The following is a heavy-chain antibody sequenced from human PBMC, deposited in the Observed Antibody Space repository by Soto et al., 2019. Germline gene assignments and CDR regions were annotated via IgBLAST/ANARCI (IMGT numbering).Heavy chain of an antibody. CDR1: GGSISDNC. Sequence: QVQLQESGPGLVKPSGTLSLTCAVSGGSISDNCWSWFRKPPGTGLEWIGEIYHTGTTHYNPSLWCRGTISIDKSRHHFSLKLSSVTDADTAFYYCARHIALRSTRGFDFWGHGTLVTVSS. J-gene: IGHJ4*01. CDR3: ARHIALRSTRGFDF. D-gene: IGHD2-2*01. CDR2: IYHTGTT. V-gene: IGHV4-4*02.